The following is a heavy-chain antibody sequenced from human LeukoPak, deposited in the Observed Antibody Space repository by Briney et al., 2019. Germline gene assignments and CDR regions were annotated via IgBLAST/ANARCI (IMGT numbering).Heavy chain of an antibody. CDR1: GYTFTGYY. V-gene: IGHV1-2*02. Sequence: ASVKVSCKASGYTFTGYYMHWVRQAPGQGLEWMGWINPNSGGTNYAQKFQGRVTMTRDTSISTAYMELSRLRSDDTAVYYCARVVDILTGYDYWGQGTLVTVSS. D-gene: IGHD3-9*01. CDR3: ARVVDILTGYDY. J-gene: IGHJ4*02. CDR2: INPNSGGT.